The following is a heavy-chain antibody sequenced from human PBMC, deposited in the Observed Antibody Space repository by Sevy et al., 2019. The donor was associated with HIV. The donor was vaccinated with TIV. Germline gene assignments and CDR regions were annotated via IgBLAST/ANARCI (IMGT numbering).Heavy chain of an antibody. CDR2: INWNGGST. V-gene: IGHV3-20*04. CDR1: GFTFDDYG. J-gene: IGHJ6*02. D-gene: IGHD4-4*01. CDR3: ARDGISYSKHHDEYGMDV. Sequence: GGYLRLSCAASGFTFDDYGMSWVRQAPGKGLEWVSGINWNGGSTGYADSVKGRFTISRYNAKNSLYLQMNSLRAEDTALYYCARDGISYSKHHDEYGMDVWGQGTTVTVS.